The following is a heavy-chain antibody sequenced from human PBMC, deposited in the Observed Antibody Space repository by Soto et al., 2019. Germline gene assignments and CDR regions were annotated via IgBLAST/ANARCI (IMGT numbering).Heavy chain of an antibody. CDR3: AHAYGGTSWPNDAFDV. V-gene: IGHV2-5*02. CDR1: GFSFSADGVG. D-gene: IGHD2-2*01. Sequence: QITLKESGPPLVKPTQTLTLTCIFSGFSFSADGVGVGWIRQPPGKALEWLALIYWDDDTRYSPSLKSRLTITKDTSKNQVVLTMPNMDPVDTATYYCAHAYGGTSWPNDAFDVWGQGTVVTVSS. CDR2: IYWDDDT. J-gene: IGHJ3*01.